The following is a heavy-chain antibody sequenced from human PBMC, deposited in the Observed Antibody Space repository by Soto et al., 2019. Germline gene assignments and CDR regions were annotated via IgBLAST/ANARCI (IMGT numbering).Heavy chain of an antibody. Sequence: EVQLVESGGGLVQPGGSLRLSCADSGFPFSNYAMSWVRQAPGKGLEWVSSISGSGDNTYYADSVKGRFTISRDNSKNTLYLQMNSLRAEGTAVYYCTKAGYCSGGSCHVAFDIWGQGTMVTVSS. CDR1: GFPFSNYA. J-gene: IGHJ3*02. CDR2: ISGSGDNT. D-gene: IGHD2-15*01. CDR3: TKAGYCSGGSCHVAFDI. V-gene: IGHV3-23*04.